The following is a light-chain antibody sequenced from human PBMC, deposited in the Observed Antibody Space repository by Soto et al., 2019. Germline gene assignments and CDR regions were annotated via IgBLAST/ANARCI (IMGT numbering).Light chain of an antibody. V-gene: IGLV1-40*01. CDR3: QSYDSSLTALV. CDR1: SSNIGAPYG. J-gene: IGLJ2*01. CDR2: GNN. Sequence: QSVLTQPPSVSGAPGRRVTISCTGSSSNIGAPYGVHWYQQLPGTAPKLLIYGNNNQPSGVPDRFSGSQSGTSASLAITGLQAEDEADYYCQSYDSSLTALVFGGGTKLTVL.